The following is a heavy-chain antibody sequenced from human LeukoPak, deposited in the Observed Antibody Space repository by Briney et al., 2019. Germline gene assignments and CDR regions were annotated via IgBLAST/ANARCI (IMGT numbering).Heavy chain of an antibody. CDR2: INPNSGGT. CDR1: GYSFTDYY. V-gene: IGHV1-2*02. CDR3: ARADRLDGGPYLIGP. Sequence: ASVKVSCKTSGYSFTDYYMHWVRQAPGQGLEWMGWINPNSGGTSSAQKFQGRVTMTRDTSITTVYMEVSWLTSDDTAIYYCARADRLDGGPYLIGPWGQGTLVAVSS. J-gene: IGHJ5*02. D-gene: IGHD2-21*01.